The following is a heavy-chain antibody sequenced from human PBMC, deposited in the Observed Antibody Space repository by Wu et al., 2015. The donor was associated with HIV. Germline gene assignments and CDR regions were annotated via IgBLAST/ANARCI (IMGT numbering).Heavy chain of an antibody. CDR3: VRDPSGLYCSGGVCKFAHFDF. CDR2: ISPYDGKT. Sequence: QVQLAQSGAEVKKSGTSVKVSCQTSGYPFGTYGINWVRQAPGQGLEWLGWISPYDGKTVYRQKFQGRVTMTRDTSTTTVYMELRTLTSGDTAVYYCVRDPSGLYCSGGVCKFAHFDFWGPGTLVSVSS. V-gene: IGHV1-18*01. J-gene: IGHJ4*02. D-gene: IGHD2-15*01. CDR1: GYPFGTYG.